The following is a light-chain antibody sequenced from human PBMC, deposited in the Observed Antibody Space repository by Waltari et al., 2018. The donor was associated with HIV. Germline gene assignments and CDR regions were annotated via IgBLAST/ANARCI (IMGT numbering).Light chain of an antibody. Sequence: QAVVTKEPSLTVSPGGTVTLTCGSSTGVVTSGHYPYWFQQKPGQAPRTLINDTSSKHSWTPARFACSRLRGKAALTLSGAQPEDEAEYYCLLSYSGARVFGGGTKLTVL. V-gene: IGLV7-46*01. CDR3: LLSYSGARV. CDR1: TGVVTSGHY. CDR2: DTS. J-gene: IGLJ2*01.